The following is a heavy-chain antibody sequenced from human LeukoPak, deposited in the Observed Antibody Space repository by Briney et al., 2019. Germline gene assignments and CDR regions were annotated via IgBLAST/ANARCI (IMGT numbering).Heavy chain of an antibody. CDR2: IWYDGSKK. CDR1: GFTFSSYG. V-gene: IGHV3-33*01. D-gene: IGHD6-13*01. CDR3: ARDLSSRAPYYFDY. J-gene: IGHJ4*02. Sequence: GGSLRLSCAASGFTFSSYGMHWVRQAPGKGLEWVAVIWYDGSKKYYVDSVKGRFTVSRDNSKNTLYLQMNSLRAEDTAVYYCARDLSSRAPYYFDYWGQGTLVAVSS.